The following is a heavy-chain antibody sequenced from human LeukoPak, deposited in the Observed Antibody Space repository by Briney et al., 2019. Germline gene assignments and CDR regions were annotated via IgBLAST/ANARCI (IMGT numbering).Heavy chain of an antibody. Sequence: GGSLRLSCAASGFTFSSYWMSWVRQAPGKGLEWVANIKQDGSEKYYVDSVKGRFTISRDNAKNSLYLQTNSLRAEDTAVYYCARVGSSSWYGPHYYMDVWGKGTTVTISS. CDR1: GFTFSSYW. D-gene: IGHD6-13*01. CDR3: ARVGSSSWYGPHYYMDV. V-gene: IGHV3-7*01. J-gene: IGHJ6*03. CDR2: IKQDGSEK.